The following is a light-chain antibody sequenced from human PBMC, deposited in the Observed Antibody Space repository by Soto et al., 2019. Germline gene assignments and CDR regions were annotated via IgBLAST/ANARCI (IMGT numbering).Light chain of an antibody. CDR3: SSYTSSSTAYV. Sequence: QSALTQPRSVSGSPGQSVAISCTGTSSDVGAYNYVSWYQQHPGKAPKLMIYEVSKRPSGVPDRFSGSKSGNTASLTISGLQAEDEADYYCSSYTSSSTAYVFGTGTKLTVL. J-gene: IGLJ1*01. CDR2: EVS. CDR1: SSDVGAYNY. V-gene: IGLV2-11*01.